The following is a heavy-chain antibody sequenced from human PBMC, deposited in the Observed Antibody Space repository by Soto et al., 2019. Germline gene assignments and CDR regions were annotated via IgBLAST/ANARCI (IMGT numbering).Heavy chain of an antibody. CDR3: AKGGVNIPLDY. J-gene: IGHJ4*02. Sequence: EVQLLESGGGLVQPGGSLRLSCASSGFTFSSYGMSWVRQAPGKGLEWVSSINSAGSTYYADSVKGRFTISRDNSKNTLYVQMNSLRAEDTAVYYCAKGGVNIPLDYWGQGTLVTVSS. CDR1: GFTFSSYG. V-gene: IGHV3-23*01. CDR2: INSAGST. D-gene: IGHD3-16*01.